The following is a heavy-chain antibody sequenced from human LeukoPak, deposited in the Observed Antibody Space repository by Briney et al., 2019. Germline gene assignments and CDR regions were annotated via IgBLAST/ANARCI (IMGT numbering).Heavy chain of an antibody. CDR2: IYYSGST. J-gene: IGHJ5*02. CDR1: GFTFSSYA. Sequence: GSLRLSCAASGFTFSSYAMSWIRQPPGKGLEWIGSIYYSGSTYYNPSLKSRVTISVDTSKNQFSLKLSSVTAADTAVYYSYYYDSSGPTYNWFDPWGQGTLVTVSS. CDR3: YYYDSSGPTYNWFDP. D-gene: IGHD3-22*01. V-gene: IGHV4-38-2*01.